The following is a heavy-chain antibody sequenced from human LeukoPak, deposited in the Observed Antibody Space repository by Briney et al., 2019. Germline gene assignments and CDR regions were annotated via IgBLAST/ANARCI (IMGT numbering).Heavy chain of an antibody. CDR3: ARDSPSDYDILTGYYTTDDY. J-gene: IGHJ4*02. Sequence: ASVKVSCKASGYTFTGYYMHWVRQAPGQGLEWMGWINPNSGGTNYAQKLQGRVTMTTDTSTSTAYMELRSLRSDDTAVYYCARDSPSDYDILTGYYTTDDYWGQGTLVTVSS. V-gene: IGHV1-2*02. CDR2: INPNSGGT. CDR1: GYTFTGYY. D-gene: IGHD3-9*01.